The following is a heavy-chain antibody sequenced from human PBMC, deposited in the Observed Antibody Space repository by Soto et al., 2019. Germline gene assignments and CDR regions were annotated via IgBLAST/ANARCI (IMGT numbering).Heavy chain of an antibody. V-gene: IGHV4-39*01. J-gene: IGHJ6*02. CDR1: GGPISSSSYY. CDR3: ARHSTFGGVIVRQGMDV. D-gene: IGHD3-16*02. CDR2: IYYSGST. Sequence: PSETLSLTCTVSGGPISSSSYYWGWIRQPPGKGLEWIGSIYYSGSTYYNPSLKSRVTISVDTSKNQFSLKLSSVTAADTAVYYCARHSTFGGVIVRQGMDVWGQGTTVTVSS.